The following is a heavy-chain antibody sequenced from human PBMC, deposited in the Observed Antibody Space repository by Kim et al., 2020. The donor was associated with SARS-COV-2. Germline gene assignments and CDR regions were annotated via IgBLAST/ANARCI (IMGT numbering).Heavy chain of an antibody. CDR2: IYYSGST. V-gene: IGHV4-31*03. CDR1: GGSISSGGYY. Sequence: SETLSLICTVSGGSISSGGYYWSWIRQHPGKGLEWIGYIYYSGSTYYNPSLKSRVTISVDTSKNQFSLKLSSVTAADTAVYYCAREKDDCSSTSCYAGFDYWGQGTLVTVSS. J-gene: IGHJ4*02. CDR3: AREKDDCSSTSCYAGFDY. D-gene: IGHD2-2*01.